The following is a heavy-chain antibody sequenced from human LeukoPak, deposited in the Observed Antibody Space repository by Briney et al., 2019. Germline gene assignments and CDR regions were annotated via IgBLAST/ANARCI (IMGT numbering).Heavy chain of an antibody. CDR2: IKQDGSEK. Sequence: PGGSPRLSCAASGFTFSSYWMSWVRQAPGKGLEWVANIKQDGSEKYYVDSMKGRFTNARYNAKKSLYLQMNSLRAEDTAVYYCARGDYYGSGSSFIDAFDIWGQGTMVTVSS. D-gene: IGHD3-10*01. V-gene: IGHV3-7*04. J-gene: IGHJ3*02. CDR1: GFTFSSYW. CDR3: ARGDYYGSGSSFIDAFDI.